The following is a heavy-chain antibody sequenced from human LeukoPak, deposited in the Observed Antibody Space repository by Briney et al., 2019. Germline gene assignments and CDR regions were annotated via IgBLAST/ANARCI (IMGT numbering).Heavy chain of an antibody. CDR3: AVLDSSGYYYDLPFDY. J-gene: IGHJ4*02. Sequence: ASVKVSCKASGYTFTSYDINWVRQATGQGLEWMGWMNPNSGNTGYAQKFQGRVTMTRNTSISTAYMELSSLRSEDTAVYYCAVLDSSGYYYDLPFDYWGQGTLVTVSS. D-gene: IGHD3-22*01. V-gene: IGHV1-8*01. CDR2: MNPNSGNT. CDR1: GYTFTSYD.